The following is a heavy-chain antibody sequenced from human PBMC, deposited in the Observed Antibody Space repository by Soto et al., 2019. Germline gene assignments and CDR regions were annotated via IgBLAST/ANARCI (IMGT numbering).Heavy chain of an antibody. Sequence: RGESLKISCKGSGYSFTSYWIGWVRQMPGKGLEWMGIIYPGDSDTRYSPSFQGQVTISADKSISTAYLQWSSLKASDTAMYYCARHKGLAPYYYYGMDVWGQGTTVTVSS. CDR3: ARHKGLAPYYYYGMDV. CDR2: IYPGDSDT. J-gene: IGHJ6*02. V-gene: IGHV5-51*01. CDR1: GYSFTSYW.